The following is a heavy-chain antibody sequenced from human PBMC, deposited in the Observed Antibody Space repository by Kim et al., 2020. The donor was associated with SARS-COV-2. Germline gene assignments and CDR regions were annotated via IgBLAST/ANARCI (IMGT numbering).Heavy chain of an antibody. Sequence: SETLSLTCTVSGVSIGSNSYYWGWIRQPPGKRLEWIGSIYYSGSTYYNPSLKSRVTISVDTSKNQFSLMMSSVTAADTAVYYCARPHSPGYFDYWGQGTLVTVSS. V-gene: IGHV4-39*01. J-gene: IGHJ4*02. CDR1: GVSIGSNSYY. CDR3: ARPHSPGYFDY. CDR2: IYYSGST. D-gene: IGHD2-21*01.